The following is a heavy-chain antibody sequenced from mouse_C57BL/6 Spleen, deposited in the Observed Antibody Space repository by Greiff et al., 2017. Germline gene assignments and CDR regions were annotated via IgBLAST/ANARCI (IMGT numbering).Heavy chain of an antibody. Sequence: QVQLQQSGPELVKPGASVKISCKASGYAFSSSWMNWVKQRPGKGLEWIGRIYPGDGDTNYNGKFKGKATLTADKSSSTAYMQLSSLTSEDSAVYFCAREGIYGNYGAYWGQGTLVTVSA. CDR1: GYAFSSSW. CDR2: IYPGDGDT. CDR3: AREGIYGNYGAY. D-gene: IGHD2-1*01. J-gene: IGHJ3*01. V-gene: IGHV1-82*01.